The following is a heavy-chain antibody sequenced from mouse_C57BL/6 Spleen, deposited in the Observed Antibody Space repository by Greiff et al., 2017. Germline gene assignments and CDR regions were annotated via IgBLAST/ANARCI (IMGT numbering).Heavy chain of an antibody. CDR1: GFTFSSYA. V-gene: IGHV5-9-1*02. D-gene: IGHD1-1*01. CDR2: ISSGGDYI. J-gene: IGHJ2*01. CDR3: TREGLSFYYFDY. Sequence: EVQRVESGEGLVKPGGSLKLSCAASGFTFSSYAMSWVRQTPEKRLEWVAYISSGGDYIYYADTVKGRFTISRDNARNTLYLQMSSLKSEDTAMYYCTREGLSFYYFDYWGQGTTLTVSS.